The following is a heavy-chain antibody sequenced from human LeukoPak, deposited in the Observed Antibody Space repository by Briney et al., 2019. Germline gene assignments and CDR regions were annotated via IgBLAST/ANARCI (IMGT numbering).Heavy chain of an antibody. V-gene: IGHV4-39*07. D-gene: IGHD5-18*01. CDR1: GGSISSSSYY. Sequence: PSETLSLTXTVSGGSISSSSYYWGWIRQPPGKGLEWIGSIYYSGSTNYNPSLKSRVTISVDTSKNQFSLKLSSVTAADTAVYYCARVRSSYYTAMVRIYYYYYYMDVWGKGTTVTVSS. CDR3: ARVRSSYYTAMVRIYYYYYYMDV. CDR2: IYYSGST. J-gene: IGHJ6*03.